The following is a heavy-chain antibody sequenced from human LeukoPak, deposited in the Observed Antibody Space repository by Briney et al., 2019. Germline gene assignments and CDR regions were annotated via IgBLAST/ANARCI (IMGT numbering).Heavy chain of an antibody. CDR2: IRSKGDRYAT. Sequence: GGSLRLSCAASGFIFSGTAMHWVRQASGKGLEWVGRIRSKGDRYATAYAASVKGRFTISRDDSMNTAYLQMNSLRAEDTAVYYCARLDSSYYAFDIWGQGTMVTVSS. CDR3: ARLDSSYYAFDI. D-gene: IGHD6-13*01. V-gene: IGHV3-73*01. J-gene: IGHJ3*02. CDR1: GFIFSGTA.